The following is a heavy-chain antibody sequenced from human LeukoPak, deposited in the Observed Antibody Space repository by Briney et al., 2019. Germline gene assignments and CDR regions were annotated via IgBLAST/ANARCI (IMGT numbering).Heavy chain of an antibody. D-gene: IGHD3-3*01. CDR1: GFAFSNYG. J-gene: IGHJ4*02. CDR2: ISSRSSYI. V-gene: IGHV3-21*06. CDR3: ARQYYDIWSGYYTADYYFDD. Sequence: GGSLRLSCAASGFAFSNYGMNWVSQAPGKGLEWVSSISSRSSYIYYADSVKGRFTISRDNAKNSLYLQLNSLRAEDTAVYYCARQYYDIWSGYYTADYYFDDWGQGTLVTVSS.